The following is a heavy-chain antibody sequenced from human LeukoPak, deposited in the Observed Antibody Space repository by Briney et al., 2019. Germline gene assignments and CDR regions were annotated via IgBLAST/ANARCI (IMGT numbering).Heavy chain of an antibody. J-gene: IGHJ5*02. Sequence: SETLSLTCAVSGYSISSGYYWGWIRQPPGKGLEWIGSIYHSGSTYYNPSLKSRVTISVDTSQNQFSLKLSSVTAADTAVYYCASLPVGDWFDPWGQGTLVTVSS. V-gene: IGHV4-38-2*01. CDR3: ASLPVGDWFDP. CDR1: GYSISSGYY. D-gene: IGHD2-8*02. CDR2: IYHSGST.